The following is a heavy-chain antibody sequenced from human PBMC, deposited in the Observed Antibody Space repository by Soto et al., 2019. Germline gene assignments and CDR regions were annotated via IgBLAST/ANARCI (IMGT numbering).Heavy chain of an antibody. CDR1: AYTFTIYY. CDR2: INPNVAST. J-gene: IGHJ5*02. D-gene: IGHD3-16*02. CDR3: ASSSGGVFGLILEGSNRLDP. V-gene: IGHV1-46*01. Sequence: SVKVSCKAPAYTFTIYYTHWLQQAPLHGLEWMRIINPNVASTRFAQTFQFIVTMATDTSTSPVLMEVRGVRYEETAVYSCASSSGGVFGLILEGSNRLDPWGQRSLVTFSS.